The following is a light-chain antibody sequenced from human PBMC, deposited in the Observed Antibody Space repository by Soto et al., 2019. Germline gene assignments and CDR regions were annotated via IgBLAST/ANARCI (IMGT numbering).Light chain of an antibody. V-gene: IGKV3-20*01. CDR3: QQYGRSIT. CDR2: GAS. J-gene: IGKJ5*01. Sequence: SAGAVSLTQGERATLSCRASRSVGSDYLAWFQQKPGQAPRLLIYGASSRATGIPDRFSGSGSGTDFTLTISRLEPEDIAVYYCQQYGRSITSSQRTRLDI. CDR1: RSVGSDY.